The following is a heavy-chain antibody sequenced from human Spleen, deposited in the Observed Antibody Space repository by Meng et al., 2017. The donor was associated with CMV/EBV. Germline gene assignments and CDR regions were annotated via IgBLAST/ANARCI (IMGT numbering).Heavy chain of an antibody. CDR2: ISSRSGHI. D-gene: IGHD3/OR15-3a*01. CDR1: GFTFDTYS. J-gene: IGHJ3*01. V-gene: IGHV3-21*01. Sequence: CAASGFTFDTYSMNWVRQAPGKGLEWVSSISSRSGHIYYADSLKGRFTVSRDNAKNSLFLQLDSLRAEDTAVYYCARDAGTDDAFDFWGQGAMVTVSS. CDR3: ARDAGTDDAFDF.